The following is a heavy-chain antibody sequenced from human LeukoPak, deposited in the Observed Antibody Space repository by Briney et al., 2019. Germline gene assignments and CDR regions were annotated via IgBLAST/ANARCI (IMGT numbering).Heavy chain of an antibody. CDR3: ARDIVSTIPAYGMDV. CDR1: GFNLSDYY. D-gene: IGHD5/OR15-5a*01. J-gene: IGHJ6*02. V-gene: IGHV3-11*01. CDR2: MSSSGSNT. Sequence: GGSLRLSCAASGFNLSDYYMSWIRQAPGKGLEGFSYMSSSGSNTYYADSVKGRFTISRDNAKNSLYLQMNSLRAEDTAVYYCARDIVSTIPAYGMDVWGQGTTVTVSS.